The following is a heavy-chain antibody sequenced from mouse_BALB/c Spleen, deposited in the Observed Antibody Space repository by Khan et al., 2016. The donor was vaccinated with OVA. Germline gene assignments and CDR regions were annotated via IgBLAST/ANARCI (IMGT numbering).Heavy chain of an antibody. CDR2: IWAGGST. CDR3: ARLENI. CDR1: GLSLTSYG. D-gene: IGHD1-3*01. V-gene: IGHV2-9*02. J-gene: IGHJ2*01. Sequence: QVQLKQSGPGLVAPSQRLSMTCTVSGLSLTSYGVHWVSQPPGKGLEWLGVIWAGGSTNYNSALMSRLSISTDNSKSQVFLKMNSLQTDDTAMYYCARLENIWGQGTTLTVSS.